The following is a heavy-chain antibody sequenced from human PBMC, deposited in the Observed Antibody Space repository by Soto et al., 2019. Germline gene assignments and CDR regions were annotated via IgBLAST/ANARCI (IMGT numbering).Heavy chain of an antibody. D-gene: IGHD2-15*01. CDR3: ARGTVVVVAARINWFDP. CDR2: INPNSGGT. J-gene: IGHJ5*02. V-gene: IGHV1-2*04. Sequence: QVQLVQSGAEVKKPGASVKVSCKASGYTFTGYYMHWVRQAPGQGLEWMGWINPNSGGTNYAQKFQGWVTMTRDTSLSTAYMELSRLRSDDTAVYYCARGTVVVVAARINWFDPWGQGTLVTVSS. CDR1: GYTFTGYY.